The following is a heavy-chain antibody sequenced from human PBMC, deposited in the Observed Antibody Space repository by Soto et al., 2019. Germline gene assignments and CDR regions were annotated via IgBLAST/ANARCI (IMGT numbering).Heavy chain of an antibody. CDR1: GFTFSSYG. D-gene: IGHD1-26*01. Sequence: GGSLRLSCAASGFTFSSYGMHWVRQAPGKGLEWVAVIWYDGSNKYYADSVKGRFTISRDNSKNTLYLQMNSLRAEDTAVYYCARDPGSGSGDGPLDYWGQGTLVTVS. CDR2: IWYDGSNK. CDR3: ARDPGSGSGDGPLDY. J-gene: IGHJ4*02. V-gene: IGHV3-33*01.